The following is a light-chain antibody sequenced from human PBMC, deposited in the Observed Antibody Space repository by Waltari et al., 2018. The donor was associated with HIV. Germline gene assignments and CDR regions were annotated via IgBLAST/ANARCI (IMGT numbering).Light chain of an antibody. J-gene: IGLJ6*01. CDR1: IGPIRYFTA. V-gene: IGLV2-14*03. CDR3: SSYETGLSVI. CDR2: GIY. Sequence: QPAFTQPASVSGSPTQSISISSTAPIGPIRYFTAGSAPWYQHHPGKVPKLLIYGIYDRPSGVSNRFSGSRSGNTASLTISGLQAEDEAYYYCSSYETGLSVIFGRGTKVTVL.